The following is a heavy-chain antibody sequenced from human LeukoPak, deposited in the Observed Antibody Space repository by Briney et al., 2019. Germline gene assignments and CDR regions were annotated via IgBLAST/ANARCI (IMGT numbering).Heavy chain of an antibody. D-gene: IGHD3-16*01. CDR1: GFIFTGHC. Sequence: HARSLRLSCAASGFIFTGHCMHWVRQAPGDGLVSVARIKKDGTYRDYGDSVKGRFTISRDNAKNTLYLQMNSLRVEDTARYYCVRDDDVYGFDYWGQGTVVTVSS. J-gene: IGHJ4*02. CDR2: IKKDGTYR. V-gene: IGHV3-74*01. CDR3: VRDDDVYGFDY.